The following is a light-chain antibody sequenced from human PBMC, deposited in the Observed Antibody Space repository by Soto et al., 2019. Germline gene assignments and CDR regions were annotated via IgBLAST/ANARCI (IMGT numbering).Light chain of an antibody. CDR1: QSVASN. CDR3: QQYHNWPPQYT. Sequence: EIVMTQSPASLSVSPGDGATLSCRASQSVASNVAWYQQKPGQGPRLLIHGASTRAVGVPARFSGSGSGTDFTLTLSSLKSEDFAVYYCQQYHNWPPQYTFGQGTKLQIK. V-gene: IGKV3-15*01. J-gene: IGKJ2*01. CDR2: GAS.